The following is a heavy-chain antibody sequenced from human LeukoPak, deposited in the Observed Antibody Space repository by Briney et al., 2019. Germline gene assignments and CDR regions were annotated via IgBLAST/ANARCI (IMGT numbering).Heavy chain of an antibody. D-gene: IGHD1-26*01. CDR2: FGGDRVA. CDR1: GFPFSNNA. J-gene: IGHJ4*02. Sequence: GGSLRLSCAASGFPFSNNAMSWVREAPGKGLEWVSAFGGDRVAHYADSVKGRFTISKDDSKSTLYLQMNSVRAEDTGVYYCTKDLLAWAFDYWGQGILVTVSS. CDR3: TKDLLAWAFDY. V-gene: IGHV3-23*01.